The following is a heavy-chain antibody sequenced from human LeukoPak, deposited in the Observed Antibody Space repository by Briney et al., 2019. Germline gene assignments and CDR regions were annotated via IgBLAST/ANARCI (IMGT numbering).Heavy chain of an antibody. CDR2: IYTTGST. V-gene: IGHV4-61*02. D-gene: IGHD1-7*01. CDR1: GGSISRGSYY. CDR3: ARDFDWNYEGGAFDI. J-gene: IGHJ3*02. Sequence: PSQTLSLTCTVSGGSISRGSYYWSWIRQPAGKGLEWIGRIYTTGSTNYNPSLKSRVTISVDTSKNHFSLKLSSATAADTAVYYCARDFDWNYEGGAFDIWGQGTIVTVSS.